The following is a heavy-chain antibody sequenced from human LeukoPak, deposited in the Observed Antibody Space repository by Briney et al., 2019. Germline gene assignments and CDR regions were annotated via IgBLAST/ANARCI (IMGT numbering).Heavy chain of an antibody. Sequence: ASVKVSCKASGYTFTGYYMHWVRQAPGQGLEWMGWINPNSGGTNYAQKFQGRVTMTRDTSISTAYMELSRLRSDDTAVYYCARGNRMYDSSGYYYHYYYMDVWGKGTTVTVSS. CDR1: GYTFTGYY. D-gene: IGHD3-22*01. J-gene: IGHJ6*03. CDR2: INPNSGGT. CDR3: ARGNRMYDSSGYYYHYYYMDV. V-gene: IGHV1-2*02.